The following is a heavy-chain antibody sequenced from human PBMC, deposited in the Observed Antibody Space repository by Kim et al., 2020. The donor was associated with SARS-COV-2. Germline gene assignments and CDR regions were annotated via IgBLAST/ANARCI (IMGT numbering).Heavy chain of an antibody. J-gene: IGHJ4*02. CDR3: ARRGEYSSTSGLPRRDYFDY. CDR1: GYTFTSYY. V-gene: IGHV1-46*01. CDR2: INPSGGST. D-gene: IGHD6-6*01. Sequence: ASVKVSCKASGYTFTSYYMHWVRQAPGQGLEWMGIINPSGGSTSYAQKFQGRVTMTRDTSTSTVYMELSSLRSEDTAVYYCARRGEYSSTSGLPRRDYFDYWGQGTLVTVSS.